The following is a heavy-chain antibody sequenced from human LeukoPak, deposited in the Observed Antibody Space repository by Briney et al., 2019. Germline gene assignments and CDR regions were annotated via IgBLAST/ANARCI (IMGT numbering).Heavy chain of an antibody. CDR1: GFTFSSYS. D-gene: IGHD4-17*01. CDR3: ARDRPTVTLDY. Sequence: GRSLRPSCAASGFTFSSYSMNWVRQAPGKGLEWVSSISSTSGYIYYGDSVKGRFTISRDNAKNSLYLQMNSLRAEDTAVYYCARDRPTVTLDYWGQGTLVTVSS. CDR2: ISSTSGYI. J-gene: IGHJ4*02. V-gene: IGHV3-21*01.